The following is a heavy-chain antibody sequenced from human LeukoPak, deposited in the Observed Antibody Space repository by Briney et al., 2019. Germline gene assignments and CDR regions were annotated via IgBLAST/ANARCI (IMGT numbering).Heavy chain of an antibody. D-gene: IGHD1-7*01. Sequence: GRSLRLSCAASGFTFSSYGMHWVRQAPGKGLEWVAVISYDGSNKYYADSVKGRFTISRDNSKNTLYLQMNSLRAEDTAVYYCAKDAGGMELLDDYNWFDPWGQGTLVTVSS. J-gene: IGHJ5*02. CDR1: GFTFSSYG. CDR3: AKDAGGMELLDDYNWFDP. V-gene: IGHV3-30*18. CDR2: ISYDGSNK.